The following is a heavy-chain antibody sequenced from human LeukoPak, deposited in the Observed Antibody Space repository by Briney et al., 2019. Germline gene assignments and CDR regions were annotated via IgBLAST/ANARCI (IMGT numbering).Heavy chain of an antibody. CDR2: INHSGST. Sequence: SETLSLTCTVPGGSISSYYWSWIRQPPGKGLEWIGEINHSGSTNYNPSLKSRVTISVDTSKNQFSLKLSSVTAADTAVYYCARVRFYSNYRYYYYMDVWGKGTTVTVSS. V-gene: IGHV4-34*01. CDR3: ARVRFYSNYRYYYYMDV. J-gene: IGHJ6*03. D-gene: IGHD4-11*01. CDR1: GGSISSYY.